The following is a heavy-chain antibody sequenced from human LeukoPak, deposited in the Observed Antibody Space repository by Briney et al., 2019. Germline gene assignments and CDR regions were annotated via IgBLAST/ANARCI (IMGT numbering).Heavy chain of an antibody. V-gene: IGHV3-30*04. CDR2: ISYDGSNK. Sequence: GGSLRLSCAASGFTFSSYAMHWVRQAPGKGLEWVAVISYDGSNKYYADSVKGRFTISRDNSKNTLYLQMNSLRAEDTAVYYCARAPFFYDFLGAFDYGARETLVPVP. CDR1: GFTFSSYA. CDR3: ARAPFFYDFLGAFDY. D-gene: IGHD3-3*01. J-gene: IGHJ4*02.